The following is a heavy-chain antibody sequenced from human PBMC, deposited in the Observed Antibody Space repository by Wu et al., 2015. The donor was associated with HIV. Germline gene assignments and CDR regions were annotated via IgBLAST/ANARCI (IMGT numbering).Heavy chain of an antibody. CDR2: INPNSGGT. CDR1: GYTFTGYY. D-gene: IGHD4/OR15-4a*01. V-gene: IGHV1-2*02. J-gene: IGHJ3*02. Sequence: QVQLVQSGAEVKKPGASVKVSCKASGYTFTGYYMHWVRQAPGQGLEWMGWINPNSGGTNYAQKFQGRVTMTRDTSISTAYMELSRLRSDDTAVYYCARDQWGALPHGAFDIWGQGTMVTVSS. CDR3: ARDQWGALPHGAFDI.